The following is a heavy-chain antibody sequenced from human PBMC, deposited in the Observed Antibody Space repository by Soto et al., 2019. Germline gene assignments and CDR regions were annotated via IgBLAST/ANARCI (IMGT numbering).Heavy chain of an antibody. D-gene: IGHD2-2*01. Sequence: QVQLVESGGGVVQPVRSLRLSCAASGFTFSSYGMHWVRQAPGKGLEWVAVISYDGSNKYYADSVKGRFTISRDNSKNTLYLQMNSLRAEDTAVYYCAKDWGNCSSTSCYWYFDLWGRGTLVTVSS. J-gene: IGHJ2*01. CDR3: AKDWGNCSSTSCYWYFDL. CDR2: ISYDGSNK. V-gene: IGHV3-30*18. CDR1: GFTFSSYG.